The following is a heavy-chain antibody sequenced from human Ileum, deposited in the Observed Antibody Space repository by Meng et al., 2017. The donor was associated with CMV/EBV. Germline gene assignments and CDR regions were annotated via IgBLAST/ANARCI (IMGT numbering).Heavy chain of an antibody. Sequence: QVQLVQSGAEVKKPGASVKVSCKASGYTFTDYYMYWVRQAPGQGLEWMGWIYPQNGGTYFAQKFQGRVTMTSDTSITTAYMELSSLTSDDTAIYYCVKEDWYFDFWGQGTLVTVSS. V-gene: IGHV1-2*02. CDR3: VKEDWYFDF. D-gene: IGHD3-9*01. CDR1: GYTFTDYY. J-gene: IGHJ4*02. CDR2: IYPQNGGT.